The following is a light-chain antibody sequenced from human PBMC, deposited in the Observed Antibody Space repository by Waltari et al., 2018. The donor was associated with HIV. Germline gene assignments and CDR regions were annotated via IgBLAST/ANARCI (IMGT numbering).Light chain of an antibody. V-gene: IGLV2-11*01. CDR1: SSDVGGYNY. Sequence: QSALTQPRSVSGSPGQSVTISCTGTSSDVGGYNYVSWYQQHPGKAPKVRIYDVSKRPSGVPYRFSGSKSGNTASLTSSGLQAYDEADYYCCSYAGSYTYVFGTGTKVTVL. CDR3: CSYAGSYTYV. J-gene: IGLJ1*01. CDR2: DVS.